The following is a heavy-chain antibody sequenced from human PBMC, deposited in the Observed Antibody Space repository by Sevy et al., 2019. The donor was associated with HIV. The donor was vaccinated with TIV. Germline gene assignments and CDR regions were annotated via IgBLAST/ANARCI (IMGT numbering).Heavy chain of an antibody. V-gene: IGHV3-30-3*01. Sequence: GGSLRLSCAASGFTFGSYALHWVRQAPGKGLEWVAVISYDGSNKYYAGSVKGRFTISRDNSKNTLYLQMNSQRAEDSAVYYCAREGGLGGGLLGFDYWGQGTLVTVSS. CDR3: AREGGLGGGLLGFDY. CDR1: GFTFGSYA. D-gene: IGHD1-26*01. CDR2: ISYDGSNK. J-gene: IGHJ4*02.